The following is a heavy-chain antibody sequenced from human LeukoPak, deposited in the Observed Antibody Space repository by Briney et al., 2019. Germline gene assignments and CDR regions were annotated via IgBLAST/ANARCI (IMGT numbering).Heavy chain of an antibody. CDR1: GYTFTDYY. CDR3: ARDGYYDTLTGYRNWFDP. CDR2: INPNGGGT. D-gene: IGHD3-9*01. Sequence: ASVKVSCKASGYTFTDYYMHWVRQAPGQGLEWMGWINPNGGGTNYAQKFQGRVTMTRDTSISTAYMELSRLRSDDTAVYYCARDGYYDTLTGYRNWFDPWGQGTLVTVSS. J-gene: IGHJ5*02. V-gene: IGHV1-2*02.